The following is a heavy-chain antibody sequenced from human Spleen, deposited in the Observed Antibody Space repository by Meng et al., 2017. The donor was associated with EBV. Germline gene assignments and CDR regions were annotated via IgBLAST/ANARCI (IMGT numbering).Heavy chain of an antibody. CDR1: GYSFSRYA. Sequence: QVHLVQSGAEVXXXXXSVKVSCKASGYSFSRYAIHWVRQAPGQRLEWMGWINAGNGNTKYSQKFQGRVTITGDTSASTAYMELSGLRSEDTAGYYCARDGFLGRDLLYWGQGTLVTVSS. D-gene: IGHD3-10*01. V-gene: IGHV1-3*01. CDR3: ARDGFLGRDLLY. CDR2: INAGNGNT. J-gene: IGHJ4*02.